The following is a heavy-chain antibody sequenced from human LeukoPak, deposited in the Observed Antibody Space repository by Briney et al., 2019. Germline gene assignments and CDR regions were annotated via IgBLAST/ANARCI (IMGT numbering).Heavy chain of an antibody. Sequence: GGSLRLSCAASGFTFSSYWMSWVRQAPGKGLEWVANIKQDGSEKYYVDSVKGRFTISRDNAKNSLYLQMNSLRAEDTAVYYCARTITMVRGVIITTYYYYMDVWGKGTTVTVSS. CDR2: IKQDGSEK. CDR3: ARTITMVRGVIITTYYYYMDV. D-gene: IGHD3-10*01. J-gene: IGHJ6*03. V-gene: IGHV3-7*01. CDR1: GFTFSSYW.